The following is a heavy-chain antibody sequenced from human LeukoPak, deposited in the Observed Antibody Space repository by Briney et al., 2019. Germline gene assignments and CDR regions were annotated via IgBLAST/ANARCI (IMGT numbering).Heavy chain of an antibody. Sequence: GGSLRLSCAASGFTFSSYWMHWVRQAPGKGLVWVSRINSDGSSTNYADSVKGRFTISRDNAKNTLYLQMDSLRAEDTAMYYCARGTGSHYSLGYWGQETLVPVSS. V-gene: IGHV3-74*01. CDR2: INSDGSST. D-gene: IGHD1-26*01. CDR1: GFTFSSYW. CDR3: ARGTGSHYSLGY. J-gene: IGHJ4*02.